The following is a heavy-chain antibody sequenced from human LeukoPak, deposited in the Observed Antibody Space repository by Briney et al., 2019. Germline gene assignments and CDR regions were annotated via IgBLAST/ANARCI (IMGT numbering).Heavy chain of an antibody. CDR3: AKDRIGGDGYNSVWDY. Sequence: GGPLRLSCAASGFTFSSYGMHWVRQAPGKGLEWVAFIRYDGSNKYYADSVKGRFTISRDNSQNTLYLQMNSLRAEDTAVYYCAKDRIGGDGYNSVWDYWGQGTLVTVSS. CDR1: GFTFSSYG. D-gene: IGHD5-24*01. CDR2: IRYDGSNK. J-gene: IGHJ4*02. V-gene: IGHV3-30*02.